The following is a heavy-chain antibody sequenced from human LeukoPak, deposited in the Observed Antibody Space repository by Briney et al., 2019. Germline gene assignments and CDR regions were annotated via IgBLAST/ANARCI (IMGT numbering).Heavy chain of an antibody. Sequence: ASVKVSCKASGYTFTDYYMHWVRQAPGQGLEWMGWINPKSGGTNYAQKFQGRVTMTRDTSISTAYMELSRLRSDDTAVYYCARDAGGYSAYDFGHWGQGTLVTVSS. V-gene: IGHV1-2*02. CDR2: INPKSGGT. D-gene: IGHD5-12*01. CDR1: GYTFTDYY. J-gene: IGHJ4*02. CDR3: ARDAGGYSAYDFGH.